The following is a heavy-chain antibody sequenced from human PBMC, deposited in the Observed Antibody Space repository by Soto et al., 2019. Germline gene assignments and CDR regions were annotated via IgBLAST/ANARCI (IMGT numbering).Heavy chain of an antibody. J-gene: IGHJ4*02. D-gene: IGHD3-16*01. CDR3: ARAYEGDYFDY. CDR2: ISYDGSNK. V-gene: IGHV3-30-3*01. CDR1: GLTFSSFA. Sequence: QVQLVGSGGGVVQPGRSRRLSVAASGLTFSSFARPWVRQAQGKGLEWVAVISYDGSNKYYADSVKGRFTISRDNSKNTLYLQMNSLRAEDTAVYYCARAYEGDYFDYWGQGTLVTVSS.